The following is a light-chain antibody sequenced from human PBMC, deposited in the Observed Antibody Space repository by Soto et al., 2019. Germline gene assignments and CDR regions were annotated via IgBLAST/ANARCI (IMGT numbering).Light chain of an antibody. V-gene: IGKV3-20*01. CDR2: GAS. CDR1: QSVSSSY. CDR3: HQYGSSPPVT. Sequence: IVLTQSPGTLSLSPWERATLSCRASQSVSSSYLAWYQQKPGQAPRLLIYGASSRATGIPDRFSGSGSGPDFTLTISRLEPEDFAMYYCHQYGSSPPVTFGQGTRLEIK. J-gene: IGKJ5*01.